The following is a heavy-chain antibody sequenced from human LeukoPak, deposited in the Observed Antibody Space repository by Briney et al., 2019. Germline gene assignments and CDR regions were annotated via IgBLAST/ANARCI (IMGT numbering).Heavy chain of an antibody. CDR3: ARDRRVIGPIEY. CDR2: INSDGSST. Sequence: GGSLRLSCAASGFTFSSYWMHWVRQAPGKGLAWVSRINSDGSSTSYADSVKGRFTISRDNAKNTLYLQMNSLRAEDTAVYYCARDRRVIGPIEYWGQGTLVTVSS. D-gene: IGHD2-21*01. V-gene: IGHV3-74*01. J-gene: IGHJ4*02. CDR1: GFTFSSYW.